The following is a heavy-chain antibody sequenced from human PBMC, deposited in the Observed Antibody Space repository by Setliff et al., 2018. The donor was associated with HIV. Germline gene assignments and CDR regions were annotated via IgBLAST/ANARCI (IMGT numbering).Heavy chain of an antibody. CDR3: ARGRGGYSGGGRYYNLPYFDS. Sequence: PGESLKISCKTSGSSFSTYWVGWVRQMPGKGLEWLGILYFGDSDPKYNPSFEGQVTISADKSIKTAFLQWRSLKTSDTAIYYCARGRGGYSGGGRYYNLPYFDSWGQGTLVTVSS. J-gene: IGHJ4*02. CDR1: GSSFSTYW. V-gene: IGHV5-51*01. D-gene: IGHD2-15*01. CDR2: LYFGDSDP.